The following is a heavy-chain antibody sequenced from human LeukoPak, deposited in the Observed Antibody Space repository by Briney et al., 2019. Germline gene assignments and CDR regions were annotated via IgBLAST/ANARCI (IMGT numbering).Heavy chain of an antibody. CDR1: GFIFSNYP. CDR2: ISADGNNE. J-gene: IGHJ4*02. CDR3: AKQLGYCSDGSCYFPY. D-gene: IGHD2-15*01. V-gene: IGHV3-30-3*02. Sequence: GRSLRLSCAASGFIFSNYPMHWVRQAPGKGLEWVAVISADGNNEHYADSVQGRFTISRDNSKSTLCLQMNSLRAEDTAVYYCAKQLGYCSDGSCYFPYWGQGTLVTVSS.